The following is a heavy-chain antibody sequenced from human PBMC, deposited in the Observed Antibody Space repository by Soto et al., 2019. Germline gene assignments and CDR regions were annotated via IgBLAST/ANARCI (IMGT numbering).Heavy chain of an antibody. D-gene: IGHD5-18*01. J-gene: IGHJ3*02. CDR2: IWYDGSNK. CDR3: ARDNTAMATNDAFDI. V-gene: IGHV3-33*01. CDR1: GFTFSSYG. Sequence: GGSLRLSCAASGFTFSSYGMHWVRQAPGKGLEWVAVIWYDGSNKYYADSVKGRFTISRDNSKNTLYLQMNSLRAEDTAVYYCARDNTAMATNDAFDIWGQGTMVTVS.